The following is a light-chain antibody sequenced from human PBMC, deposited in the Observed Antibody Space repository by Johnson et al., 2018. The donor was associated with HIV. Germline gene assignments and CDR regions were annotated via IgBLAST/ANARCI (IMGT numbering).Light chain of an antibody. Sequence: QSILTQPPSVSAAPGQKVTISCSGSSSNIRNNYVSWYQQLPGTAPKLLIYESTNRPSGIPDRFSGSQSGTSATLGISGLQTGDEADYYCGTWDSRLNVYLFGPGTKVTVL. V-gene: IGLV1-51*02. CDR1: SSNIRNNY. CDR3: GTWDSRLNVYL. J-gene: IGLJ1*01. CDR2: EST.